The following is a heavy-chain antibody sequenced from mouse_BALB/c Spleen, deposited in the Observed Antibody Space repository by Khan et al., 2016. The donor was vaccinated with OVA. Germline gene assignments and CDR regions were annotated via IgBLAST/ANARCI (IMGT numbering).Heavy chain of an antibody. J-gene: IGHJ3*01. V-gene: IGHV1-4*01. D-gene: IGHD2-10*01. Sequence: QVQLKQSGAELARPGASVKMSCKASGYTFTSYTIHWIKERPGKGLEWIGYINPSNGYTNYNQKFRDKATLTTDKSSTTAYLQLSSLKSDDSAVYNRVRDGAYLGNDGWFAYWGQGTLVTVSA. CDR2: INPSNGYT. CDR1: GYTFTSYT. CDR3: VRDGAYLGNDGWFAY.